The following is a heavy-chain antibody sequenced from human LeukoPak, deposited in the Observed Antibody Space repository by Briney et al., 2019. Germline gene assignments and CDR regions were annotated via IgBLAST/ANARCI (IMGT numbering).Heavy chain of an antibody. J-gene: IGHJ4*02. CDR1: GFTFTSYA. D-gene: IGHD4/OR15-4a*01. CDR2: NSGSGGTT. CDR3: ARRAGAYSHPYDY. V-gene: IGHV3-23*01. Sequence: GGSLRLSCAASGFTFTSYAMSWVRQAPGKGLEWVSANSGSGGTTYYADSVKGRFTISRDISKNTLYLQMNSLRAEDTAVYYCARRAGAYSHPYDYWGQGTLVTVSS.